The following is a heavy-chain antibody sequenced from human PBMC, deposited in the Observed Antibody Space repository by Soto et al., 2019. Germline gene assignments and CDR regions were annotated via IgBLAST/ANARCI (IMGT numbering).Heavy chain of an antibody. D-gene: IGHD6-13*01. Sequence: SVKVSCKASGGTFSSYAISWVRQAPGQGLEWMGGIIPIFGTANYAQKFQGRVTITADKSTSTAYMELSSLRSEDTAVYYCARDSISSSWQGYYYYYGMDVWGQGTTVTVSS. CDR1: GGTFSSYA. CDR2: IIPIFGTA. CDR3: ARDSISSSWQGYYYYYGMDV. V-gene: IGHV1-69*06. J-gene: IGHJ6*02.